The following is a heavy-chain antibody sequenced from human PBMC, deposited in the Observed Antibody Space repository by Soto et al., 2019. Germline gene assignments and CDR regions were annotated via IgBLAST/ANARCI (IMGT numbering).Heavy chain of an antibody. V-gene: IGHV1-2*02. CDR1: GYTFTGHY. CDR3: GRGRSGQIVVFY. CDR2: IGPETGAT. J-gene: IGHJ4*02. Sequence: ASVKVSCKASGYTFTGHYIHWVRQAPEQGPEWMGGIGPETGATRYAQKFRGRVTMTRDMSITTVYMELNNLSPDDTAVYYCGRGRSGQIVVFYGGQGTPVTVSS. D-gene: IGHD6-19*01.